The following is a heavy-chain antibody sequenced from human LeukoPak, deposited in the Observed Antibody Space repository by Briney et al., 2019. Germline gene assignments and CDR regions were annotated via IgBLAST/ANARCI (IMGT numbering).Heavy chain of an antibody. CDR2: ISYDGSNK. D-gene: IGHD5/OR15-5a*01. V-gene: IGHV3-30*03. J-gene: IGHJ4*02. CDR3: ARDVLR. CDR1: GFTFSSYG. Sequence: GRSLRPSCAASGFTFSSYGMHWVRQAPGKGLEWVAVISYDGSNKYYADSVKGRFTISRGNSKNTLYLQMNSLRPEDTAVYYCARDVLRRGQGILVTVSS.